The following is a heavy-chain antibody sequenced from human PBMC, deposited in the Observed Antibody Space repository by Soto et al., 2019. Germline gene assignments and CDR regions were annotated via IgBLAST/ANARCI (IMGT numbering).Heavy chain of an antibody. D-gene: IGHD3-22*01. J-gene: IGHJ5*02. V-gene: IGHV1-2*02. CDR3: ARVDPWGHYYDSSGNNWFDP. Sequence: ASVKISCKASGYTFTGYYMHWVRQAPGQGLDWMGWINPNSGGTNYAQKFQGRVTMTRDTSISTAYMELSSLRSDDTAVYYCARVDPWGHYYDSSGNNWFDPWGQGTLVTVSS. CDR1: GYTFTGYY. CDR2: INPNSGGT.